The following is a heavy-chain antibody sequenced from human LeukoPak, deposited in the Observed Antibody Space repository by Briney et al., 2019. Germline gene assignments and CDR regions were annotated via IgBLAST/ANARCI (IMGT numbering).Heavy chain of an antibody. CDR2: IRYDGSKK. V-gene: IGHV3-33*01. Sequence: PGGSLRLSCAASGFIFSSYAMHWVRQAPGKGLEWVAVIRYDGSKKNYGDSVKGRFTISRDNSKNTLYLQMNSLRAEDTAVYYCARDSSNGPGRSSYGMDVWGQGTTVTVS. J-gene: IGHJ6*02. CDR3: ARDSSNGPGRSSYGMDV. CDR1: GFIFSSYA. D-gene: IGHD3-10*01.